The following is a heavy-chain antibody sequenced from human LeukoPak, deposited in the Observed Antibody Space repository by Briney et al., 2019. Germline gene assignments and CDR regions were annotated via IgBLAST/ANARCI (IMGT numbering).Heavy chain of an antibody. CDR1: GASMSSNY. J-gene: IGHJ4*02. V-gene: IGHV4-4*09. CDR2: IYHSGNT. Sequence: SETLSLTCNVSGASMSSNYWSWIRQPPGKGLEWIGYIYHSGNTNYSPSLESRVTMSVDESKNQFSLKVHYVSAADTAVYYCASTRRAAVAGRFDSWGEGTLVTVSS. CDR3: ASTRRAAVAGRFDS. D-gene: IGHD6-19*01.